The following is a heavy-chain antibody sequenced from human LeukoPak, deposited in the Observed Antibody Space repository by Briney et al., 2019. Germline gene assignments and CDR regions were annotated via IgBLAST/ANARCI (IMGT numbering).Heavy chain of an antibody. CDR2: IIPIFGTA. V-gene: IGHV1-69*05. Sequence: ASVKVSCKASGGTFSSYAISWVRQAPGQGLEWMGGIIPIFGTANYAQKFQGRVTITTDESTSTAYMELSSLRSEDTAVYYCARAGVGATTQIDYCGQGTLVTVSS. CDR3: ARAGVGATTQIDY. D-gene: IGHD1-26*01. CDR1: GGTFSSYA. J-gene: IGHJ4*02.